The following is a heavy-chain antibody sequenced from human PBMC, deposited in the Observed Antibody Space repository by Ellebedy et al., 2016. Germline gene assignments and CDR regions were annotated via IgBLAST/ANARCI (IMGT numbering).Heavy chain of an antibody. CDR3: SRDQDGKGGTSDY. D-gene: IGHD1-26*01. CDR1: GFTFRSYW. Sequence: GGSLRLXXAASGFTFRSYWMHWFRQVPGKGLVWVSRIDNDGRKTYYADSVKGRFTISRDNGKNTLYLQMNGLRAEDTAIYYCSRDQDGKGGTSDYWGQGALVTVSS. J-gene: IGHJ4*02. V-gene: IGHV3-74*01. CDR2: IDNDGRKT.